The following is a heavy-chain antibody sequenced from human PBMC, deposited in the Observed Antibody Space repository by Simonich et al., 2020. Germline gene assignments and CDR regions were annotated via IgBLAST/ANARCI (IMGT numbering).Heavy chain of an antibody. V-gene: IGHV1-2*07. CDR3: ARGGLGHWYFDL. CDR2: INPNNRGT. D-gene: IGHD6-25*01. J-gene: IGHJ2*01. Sequence: QVQLVQSGAEVKKPGASVKVSCKASGYTFTGYYMHWGLHAPGQGLESRGCINPNNRGTNYAHKFQGRVNMTRDTSSSTAYMELSRLRSDDTAVYYCARGGLGHWYFDLWGRGTLVTVSS. CDR1: GYTFTGYY.